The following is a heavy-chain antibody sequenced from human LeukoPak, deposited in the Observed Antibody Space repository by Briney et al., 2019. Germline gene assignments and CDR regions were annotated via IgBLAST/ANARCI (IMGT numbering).Heavy chain of an antibody. Sequence: QPGGSLRLSCAASGFTFSSYEMNWVRQAPGKGLEWVSYISSSGSTIYYADSVKGRFTISRNNAKNSLYLQMNSLRAEDTAVYYCAELGITMIGGVWGKGTTVTISS. CDR3: AELGITMIGGV. D-gene: IGHD3-10*02. CDR1: GFTFSSYE. CDR2: ISSSGSTI. V-gene: IGHV3-48*03. J-gene: IGHJ6*04.